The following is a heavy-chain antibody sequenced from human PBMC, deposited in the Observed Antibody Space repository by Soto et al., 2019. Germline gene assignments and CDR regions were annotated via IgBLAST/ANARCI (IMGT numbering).Heavy chain of an antibody. V-gene: IGHV1-69*04. CDR2: IIPILGIA. D-gene: IGHD5-12*01. Sequence: ASVKVSCKASGGTFSSYTISWVRQAPGQGLEWMGRIIPILGIANYAQKFQGRVTITADKSTSTAYMELSSLRSEDTAVYYCAREPMATTYYYYYYMDVWGKGTTVTVSS. J-gene: IGHJ6*03. CDR1: GGTFSSYT. CDR3: AREPMATTYYYYYYMDV.